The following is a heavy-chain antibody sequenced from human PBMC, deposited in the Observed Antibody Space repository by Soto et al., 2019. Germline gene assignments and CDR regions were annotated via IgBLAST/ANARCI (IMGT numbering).Heavy chain of an antibody. J-gene: IGHJ4*02. D-gene: IGHD5-12*01. Sequence: EVQVVESGGGLEKPGGSLRLSCAVSGFSVSNAWMSWVRQPPGKGLEWVGRIKDQADGGTTDYTASLRDRFIISRNDSENMLYLQINNLKIEDTATYYCSTGTWLPEDHWGQGTLVIVSS. CDR1: GFSVSNAW. V-gene: IGHV3-15*01. CDR3: STGTWLPEDH. CDR2: IKDQADGGTT.